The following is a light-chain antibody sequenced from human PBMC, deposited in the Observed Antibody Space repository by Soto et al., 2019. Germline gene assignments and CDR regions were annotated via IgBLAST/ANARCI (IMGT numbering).Light chain of an antibody. Sequence: AIQMTQSPSSLSASVGDRVTITCRASQDIRNELGWYQQKPGKAPKALIYGVSNLQSGVPSRFSGSGSGTDFTLTISSLQPEDFAVYYCLQDHHYPRTFGQGTKGEIK. CDR1: QDIRNE. CDR3: LQDHHYPRT. CDR2: GVS. V-gene: IGKV1-6*01. J-gene: IGKJ1*01.